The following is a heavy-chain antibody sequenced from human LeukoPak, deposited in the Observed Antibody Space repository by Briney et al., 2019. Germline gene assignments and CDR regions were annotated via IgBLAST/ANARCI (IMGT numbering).Heavy chain of an antibody. V-gene: IGHV1-2*02. CDR3: ARGGTGSGYYYRPDY. Sequence: ASVKVSCKASGYTFTGYYMHWVRQAPGQGLEWMGWINPNSGGTNYAQKFQGRVTMTRDTSISTAYMELSRLRSDDTAVCYCARGGTGSGYYYRPDYWGQGALVAVSS. CDR2: INPNSGGT. J-gene: IGHJ4*02. CDR1: GYTFTGYY. D-gene: IGHD3-22*01.